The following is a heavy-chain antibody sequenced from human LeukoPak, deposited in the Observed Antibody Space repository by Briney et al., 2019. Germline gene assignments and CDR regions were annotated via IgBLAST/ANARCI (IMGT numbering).Heavy chain of an antibody. D-gene: IGHD3-10*01. CDR3: AKETLRGSGSHTKPPFDY. V-gene: IGHV3-30*02. CDR2: IRYDGSNK. Sequence: PGGSLRLSCAASGFTFGSYGMHWVRQAPGKGLEWVAFIRYDGSNKYYADSVKGRFTISRDNSKNTLYLQMNSLRAEDTAVYYCAKETLRGSGSHTKPPFDYWGQGTLVTVSS. CDR1: GFTFGSYG. J-gene: IGHJ4*02.